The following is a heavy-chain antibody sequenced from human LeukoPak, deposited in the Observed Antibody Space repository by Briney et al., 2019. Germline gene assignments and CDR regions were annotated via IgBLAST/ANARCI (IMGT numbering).Heavy chain of an antibody. CDR2: IYYSGST. Sequence: PSETLSLTCTVSGVSISSSGYYWRWLRQHPGKGLEWIGYIYYSGSTYYNPSLKSRLTISVDTSKNQFSLNLSSVTAADTAVYYCARDEGGNNYFDPWGQGTLVTVSS. V-gene: IGHV4-31*03. CDR3: ARDEGGNNYFDP. D-gene: IGHD1-26*01. J-gene: IGHJ5*02. CDR1: GVSISSSGYY.